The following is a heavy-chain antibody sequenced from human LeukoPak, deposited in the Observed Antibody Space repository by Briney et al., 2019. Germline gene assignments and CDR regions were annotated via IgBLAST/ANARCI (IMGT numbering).Heavy chain of an antibody. Sequence: GGSLRLSCAASGFTFSSYGMSWVRQAPGKGLEWVSAISGSGGSTYYADSVKGRFTISRDNSKNTLYLQMNSLRAEDTAVYYCAKDSGYGVVVPAAMQGGLFDYWGQGTLVTVSS. CDR3: AKDSGYGVVVPAAMQGGLFDY. CDR1: GFTFSSYG. D-gene: IGHD2-2*01. V-gene: IGHV3-23*01. CDR2: ISGSGGST. J-gene: IGHJ4*02.